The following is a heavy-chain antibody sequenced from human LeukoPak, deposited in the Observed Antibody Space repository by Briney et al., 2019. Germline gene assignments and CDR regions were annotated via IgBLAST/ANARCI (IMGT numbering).Heavy chain of an antibody. J-gene: IGHJ4*02. V-gene: IGHV4-34*01. CDR3: AEDGVSSGSVVPFDY. CDR2: INHSGST. D-gene: IGHD6-19*01. CDR1: GGSFSGYY. Sequence: PSETLSLTCAVYGGSFSGYYWSWIRQPPGKGLEWIGEINHSGSTNYNPSLKSRVTISVDTSKNQFSLKLISVTAADTAAYYYAEDGVSSGSVVPFDYWGQGTLVTVSS.